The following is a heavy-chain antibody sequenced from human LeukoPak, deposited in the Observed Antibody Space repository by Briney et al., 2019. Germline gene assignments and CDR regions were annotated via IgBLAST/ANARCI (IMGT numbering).Heavy chain of an antibody. CDR2: ISSSGSTI. Sequence: PGGSLRLSCAASGFTFSDYYMSWIRQAPGKGLEWVSYISSSGSTIYYADSVKGRFTISRDNAKNSLYLQMNSLRAEDTAVYYCAKAVGSISWSFDYWGQGTLVTVSS. J-gene: IGHJ4*02. D-gene: IGHD6-13*01. CDR3: AKAVGSISWSFDY. V-gene: IGHV3-11*01. CDR1: GFTFSDYY.